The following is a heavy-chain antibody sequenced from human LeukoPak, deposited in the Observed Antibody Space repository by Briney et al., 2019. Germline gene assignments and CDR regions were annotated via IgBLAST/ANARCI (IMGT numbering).Heavy chain of an antibody. V-gene: IGHV4-39*07. CDR3: ARDGVVVIDDAFDI. D-gene: IGHD3-22*01. CDR2: IYYSGST. Sequence: SETLSLTCTVSGGSISSSSYYWGWIRQPPGKGLEWIGSIYYSGSTYYNPSLKSRVTISVDTSKNQFSLKLSSVTAADTAVYYCARDGVVVIDDAFDIWGQGTMVTVSS. CDR1: GGSISSSSYY. J-gene: IGHJ3*02.